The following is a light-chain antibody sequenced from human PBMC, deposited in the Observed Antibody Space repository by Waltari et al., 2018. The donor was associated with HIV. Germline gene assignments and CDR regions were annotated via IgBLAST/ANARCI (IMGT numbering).Light chain of an antibody. CDR1: QKILFSSTNKNY. J-gene: IGKJ1*01. V-gene: IGKV4-1*01. Sequence: VLTKSPDSLALALAERAPMTFKSIQKILFSSTNKNYLSGYQQRPGQPPRLLIYWASSRESGVPERFTGSGSGTNFTLTISRLQADDVAVYFCQQYYSTPRTFGQGTKV. CDR3: QQYYSTPRT. CDR2: WAS.